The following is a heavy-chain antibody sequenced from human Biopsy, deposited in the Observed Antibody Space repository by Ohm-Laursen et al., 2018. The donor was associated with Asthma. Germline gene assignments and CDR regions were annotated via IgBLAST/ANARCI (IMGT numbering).Heavy chain of an antibody. CDR1: GFVFSQCG. CDR3: ARQSGQEYGDSIPFDT. Sequence: SLGLSCAASGFVFSQCGMHWVRQGPGKGLEWVALVSSDGHNKYYEDSVKGRFTISRDNSRNRLYLQINSLTVGDSAVYFCARQSGQEYGDSIPFDTWGQGTKVAVSS. V-gene: IGHV3-30*03. J-gene: IGHJ3*02. CDR2: VSSDGHNK. D-gene: IGHD3-22*01.